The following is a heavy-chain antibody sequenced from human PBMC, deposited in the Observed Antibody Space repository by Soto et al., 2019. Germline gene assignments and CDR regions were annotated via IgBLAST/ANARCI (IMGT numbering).Heavy chain of an antibody. Sequence: GGSLRLSCAASGFTFRSYAMSWVRQAPGKGLEWVSAIGSVGDSTYYADSVKGRFIISSDNSNNTLYLRLNSLRADDTALSYCATAESNMVRGVIMRIYYIDVWGKGTTVTVSS. CDR2: IGSVGDST. D-gene: IGHD3-10*01. CDR1: GFTFRSYA. J-gene: IGHJ6*03. V-gene: IGHV3-23*01. CDR3: ATAESNMVRGVIMRIYYIDV.